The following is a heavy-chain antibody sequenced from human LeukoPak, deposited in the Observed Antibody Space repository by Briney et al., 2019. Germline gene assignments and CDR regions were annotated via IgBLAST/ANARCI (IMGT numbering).Heavy chain of an antibody. Sequence: ASVQVSCKASGYTFTSYYMHWVRQAPGQGLEWMGIINPSGGSTSYAQKFQGRVTMTRDTSTSTVYMELSSLRSEDTAVYYCARAGAYCGGDCYSMDVWGQGTTVTVSS. V-gene: IGHV1-46*01. CDR3: ARAGAYCGGDCYSMDV. CDR1: GYTFTSYY. D-gene: IGHD2-21*02. J-gene: IGHJ6*02. CDR2: INPSGGST.